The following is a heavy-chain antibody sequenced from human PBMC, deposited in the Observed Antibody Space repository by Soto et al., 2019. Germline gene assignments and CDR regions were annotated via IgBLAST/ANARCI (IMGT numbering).Heavy chain of an antibody. V-gene: IGHV1-69*04. D-gene: IGHD6-13*01. J-gene: IGHJ5*02. CDR1: AYTFSNYG. CDR2: IIAIHGIA. CDR3: ARDWVAAATNWFDP. Sequence: SVKVSCKASAYTFSNYGISWVRQAPGQGLEWMGRIIAIHGIANYAQKFQGRVTITADKSTSTAYMELSSLRSEDTAVYYCARDWVAAATNWFDPWGQGTLVTVSS.